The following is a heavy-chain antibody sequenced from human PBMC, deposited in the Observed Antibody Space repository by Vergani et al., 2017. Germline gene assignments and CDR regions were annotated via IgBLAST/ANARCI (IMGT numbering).Heavy chain of an antibody. CDR2: VFYGGRT. J-gene: IGHJ5*02. D-gene: IGHD2/OR15-2a*01. CDR1: GDSIITSSYA. CDR3: ARDRDLYCRSTTSCHNWFDP. V-gene: IGHV4-39*07. Sequence: QMQLQESGPGLVKPSETLSLSCTVSGDSIITSSYAWGWIRQPPGKTLEWIGTVFYGGRTSYNPSLKSRVTISVDTSNNQFSLRMTSLTAADTAIYYCARDRDLYCRSTTSCHNWFDPWGQGSLVTVSS.